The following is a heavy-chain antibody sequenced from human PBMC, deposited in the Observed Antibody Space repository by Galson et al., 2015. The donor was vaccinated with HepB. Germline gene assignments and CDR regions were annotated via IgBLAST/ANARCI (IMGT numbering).Heavy chain of an antibody. CDR1: GFTFSSYS. CDR3: ARDLEPHSYGLFDY. CDR2: ISSSSSYI. V-gene: IGHV3-21*01. D-gene: IGHD5-18*01. Sequence: SLRLSCAASGFTFSSYSMNWVRQAPGKGLEWVSSISSSSSYIYYADSVKGRFTTSRDNAKNSLYLQMNSLRAEDTAVYYCARDLEPHSYGLFDYWGQGTLVTVSS. J-gene: IGHJ4*02.